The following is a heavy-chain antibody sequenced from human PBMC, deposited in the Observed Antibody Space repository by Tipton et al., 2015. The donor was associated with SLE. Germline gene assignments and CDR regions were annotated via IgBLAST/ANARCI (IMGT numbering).Heavy chain of an antibody. CDR3: ARGKATMVRGIMGAFDI. Sequence: TLSLTCAVYGGSFNDYYWSWIRQPPGKGLEWIGEINHSGSTNYNPSLKSRVTISVDTSKNLFFLKLSSVTAADTAVYYCARGKATMVRGIMGAFDIWGQGTMVTVSS. J-gene: IGHJ3*02. V-gene: IGHV4-34*01. D-gene: IGHD3-10*01. CDR1: GGSFNDYY. CDR2: INHSGST.